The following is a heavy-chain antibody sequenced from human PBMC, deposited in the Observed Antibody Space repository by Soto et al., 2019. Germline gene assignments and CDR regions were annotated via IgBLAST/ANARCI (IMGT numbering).Heavy chain of an antibody. Sequence: PSETLYLPCAVSGASINNNNWWTWVRPPQGKGLEGIGEIFHSGSTNYSPSLKSRVTISVDNSKNHFSLKLSSVTAADTAVYYCARGGVDYYDSSGYYFSPYYFDYWGQGALVT. V-gene: IGHV4-4*02. J-gene: IGHJ4*02. CDR2: IFHSGST. CDR3: ARGGVDYYDSSGYYFSPYYFDY. CDR1: GASINNNNW. D-gene: IGHD3-22*01.